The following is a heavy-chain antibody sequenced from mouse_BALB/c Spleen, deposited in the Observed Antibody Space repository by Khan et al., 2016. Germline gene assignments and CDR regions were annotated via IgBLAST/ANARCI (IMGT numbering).Heavy chain of an antibody. CDR3: ARRKRAWFAY. V-gene: IGHV3-2*02. CDR2: INYSGST. Sequence: EVQLQESGPGLVKPSQSLSHTCTVTGYSITSDYAWNWIRPFPGNKLEWMGYINYSGSTSYNPSLKSRISITRDTSKNPFFLQLISVTTEDIARYYCARRKRAWFAYWGQGTLVTVSA. CDR1: GYSITSDYA. J-gene: IGHJ3*01.